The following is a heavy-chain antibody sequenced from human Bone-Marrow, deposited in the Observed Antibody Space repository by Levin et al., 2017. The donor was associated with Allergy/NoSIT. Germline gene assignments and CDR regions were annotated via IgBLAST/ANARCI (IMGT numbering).Heavy chain of an antibody. CDR2: INPNSGGT. Sequence: ASVKVSCKASGYTFTGYYMHWVRQAPGQGLEWMGWINPNSGGTNYAQKFQGRVTMTRDTSISTAYMELSRLRSDDTAVYYCARVDKNHYYYYGMDVWGQGTTVTVSS. V-gene: IGHV1-2*02. CDR3: ARVDKNHYYYYGMDV. CDR1: GYTFTGYY. J-gene: IGHJ6*02. D-gene: IGHD1-14*01.